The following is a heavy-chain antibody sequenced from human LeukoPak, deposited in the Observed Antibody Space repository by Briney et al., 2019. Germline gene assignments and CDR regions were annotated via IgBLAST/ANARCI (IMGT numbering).Heavy chain of an antibody. Sequence: GWSLGLSCAASGFTFSNYGMHWVRQAPGKGLEWVAVISYDGSNKYYADSVKGRFTISRDNSKNPQYVQMNSLRAEDTAVYYCAKDRGSVAVAGLYYFDFWGQGTVVTVSS. D-gene: IGHD6-19*01. CDR3: AKDRGSVAVAGLYYFDF. J-gene: IGHJ4*02. CDR1: GFTFSNYG. V-gene: IGHV3-30*18. CDR2: ISYDGSNK.